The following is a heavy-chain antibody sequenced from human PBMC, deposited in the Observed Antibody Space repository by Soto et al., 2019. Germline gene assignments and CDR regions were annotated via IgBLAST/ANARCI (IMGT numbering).Heavy chain of an antibody. J-gene: IGHJ4*02. CDR2: IYYSGST. Sequence: SETLSLTCTVSGGSISSSSYYWGWIRQPPGKGLEWIGYIYYSGSTYYNPSLKSRVTISVDTSKNQFSLKLSSVTAADTAVYYCARHPDAAEYYFDYWGQGTLVTVSS. V-gene: IGHV4-39*01. CDR3: ARHPDAAEYYFDY. CDR1: GGSISSSSYY.